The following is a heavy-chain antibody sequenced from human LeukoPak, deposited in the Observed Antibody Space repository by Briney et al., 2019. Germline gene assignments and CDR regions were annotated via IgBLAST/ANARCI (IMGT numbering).Heavy chain of an antibody. CDR3: ARDRGAPGYYVDV. J-gene: IGHJ6*03. D-gene: IGHD3-10*01. V-gene: IGHV3-21*01. CDR1: GFTFSSYS. CDR2: ISSSSSYI. Sequence: GGSLRLSCAASGFTFSSYSMDWVRQAPGKGLEWVSSISSSSSYIYYADSVEGRFTISRDNAKNSLYLQMNSLRAEDTAVYYCARDRGAPGYYVDVWGKGTTVTVSS.